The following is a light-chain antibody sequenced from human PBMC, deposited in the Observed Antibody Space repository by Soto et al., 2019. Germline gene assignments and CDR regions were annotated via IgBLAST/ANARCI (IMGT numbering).Light chain of an antibody. CDR2: SAS. V-gene: IGKV1-39*01. Sequence: DIQMTQSPSSVSASIGDTVIITCRASQDINVYLNWYQHKPGEVPKLLIYSASTLHSGVPSRFSGSGSGTDFTLTISSLQPEDFATYYCQQSYSTPFTFGPGTKVDIK. CDR1: QDINVY. CDR3: QQSYSTPFT. J-gene: IGKJ3*01.